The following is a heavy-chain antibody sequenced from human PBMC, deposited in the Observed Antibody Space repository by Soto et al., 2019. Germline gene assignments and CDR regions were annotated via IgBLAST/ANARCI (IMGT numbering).Heavy chain of an antibody. V-gene: IGHV4-31*03. J-gene: IGHJ4*02. CDR2: IYYSGST. D-gene: IGHD3-22*01. CDR3: ARGFAYYYDSSGHFDY. Sequence: QVQLQESGPGLVKPSQTLSLTCTVSGGSISSGGYYWSWIRQHPGKGLEWIGYIYYSGSTYYNPSLKSRVTISVDTSKNQFCLKLSSVTAADTAVYYCARGFAYYYDSSGHFDYWGQGTLVTVSS. CDR1: GGSISSGGYY.